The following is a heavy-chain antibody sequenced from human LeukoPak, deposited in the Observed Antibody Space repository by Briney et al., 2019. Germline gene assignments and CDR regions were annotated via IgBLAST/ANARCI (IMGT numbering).Heavy chain of an antibody. D-gene: IGHD5-24*01. V-gene: IGHV3-30*18. Sequence: GGSLRLSCAASGFTFSSYGMHWVRQAPGKGLEWVAVISYDGSNKYYADSVKGRFTISRDNSKNTLYLQMNSLRAEDTAVYYCAKDYQEMATIFDYWGQGTLVTVSS. J-gene: IGHJ4*02. CDR1: GFTFSSYG. CDR3: AKDYQEMATIFDY. CDR2: ISYDGSNK.